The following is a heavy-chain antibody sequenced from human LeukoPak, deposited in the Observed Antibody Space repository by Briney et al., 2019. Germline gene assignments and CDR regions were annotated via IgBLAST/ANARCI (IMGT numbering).Heavy chain of an antibody. CDR3: ARGAPYSSSPFDY. D-gene: IGHD6-13*01. Sequence: GGSLRLSCAASGFTFSSYAMTWVRQAPGKGLEWVSAITGSGGSTYYADSVKGRFTISRDNSKNTLYLQMNSLRAEDTAVYYCARGAPYSSSPFDYWGQGTLVTVSS. CDR1: GFTFSSYA. V-gene: IGHV3-23*01. J-gene: IGHJ4*02. CDR2: ITGSGGST.